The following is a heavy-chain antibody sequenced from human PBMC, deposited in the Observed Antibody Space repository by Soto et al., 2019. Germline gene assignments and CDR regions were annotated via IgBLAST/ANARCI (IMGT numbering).Heavy chain of an antibody. CDR2: ISGSGGST. CDR3: AKAVHYYDSSGYFHFDY. V-gene: IGHV3-23*01. D-gene: IGHD3-22*01. Sequence: GSLRLSCAASGFTFSSYAISWVRQAPGKGLEWVSAISGSGGSTYYADSVKGRFTISRDNSKNTLYLQMNSLRAEDTAVYYCAKAVHYYDSSGYFHFDYWGQGP. CDR1: GFTFSSYA. J-gene: IGHJ4*02.